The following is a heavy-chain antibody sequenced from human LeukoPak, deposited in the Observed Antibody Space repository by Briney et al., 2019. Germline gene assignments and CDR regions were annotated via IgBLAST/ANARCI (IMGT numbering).Heavy chain of an antibody. V-gene: IGHV3-7*05. CDR1: GFTFNNYW. CDR2: IKQDGSDK. D-gene: IGHD3-22*01. CDR3: ARDSIPGYDNSGYMVAFDR. Sequence: RGSLRLSCAASGFTFNNYWMTWVRQAPGQGLEWLANIKQDGSDKYYVDSVKGRFIISRDTAKNSLYLQMNSLRAEDTAVYYCARDSIPGYDNSGYMVAFDRWGQGTMVTVSS. J-gene: IGHJ3*01.